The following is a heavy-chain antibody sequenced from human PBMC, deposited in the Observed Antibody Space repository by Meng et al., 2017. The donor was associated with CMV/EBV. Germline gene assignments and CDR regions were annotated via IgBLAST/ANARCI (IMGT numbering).Heavy chain of an antibody. V-gene: IGHV3-21*01. CDR2: ISSSSSYI. CDR1: GFTFSSYS. D-gene: IGHD6-6*01. CDR3: ARDTARLHYYYGMDV. Sequence: GGSLRLSCAASGFTFSSYSMNWVRQAPGKGLEWVSSISSSSSYIYYADSVKGRFTISRDNAKNPLYLQMNSLRAEDTAVYYCARDTARLHYYYGMDVWGQGTTVTVSS. J-gene: IGHJ6*02.